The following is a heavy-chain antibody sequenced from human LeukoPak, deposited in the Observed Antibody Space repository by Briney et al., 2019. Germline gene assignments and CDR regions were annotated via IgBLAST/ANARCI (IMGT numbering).Heavy chain of an antibody. D-gene: IGHD6-6*01. Sequence: ASETLSLTCTVSGGSISSYHWSWIRQPPGKGLEWIGYIYYSGSTNYNPSLKSRVTISLDTSKNQFSLKLISVTAADTAVYYCARAYGGYSSSPYNWLDPWGQGTLVAVSS. V-gene: IGHV4-59*01. J-gene: IGHJ5*02. CDR1: GGSISSYH. CDR2: IYYSGST. CDR3: ARAYGGYSSSPYNWLDP.